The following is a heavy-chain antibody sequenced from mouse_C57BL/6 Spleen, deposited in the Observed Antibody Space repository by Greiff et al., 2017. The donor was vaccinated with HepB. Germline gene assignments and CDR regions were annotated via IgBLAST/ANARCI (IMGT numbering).Heavy chain of an antibody. CDR3: AKMDYGSSYLDY. Sequence: VQLQESGPGLVQPSQSLSITCTVSGFSLTSYGVHWVRQSPGKGLEWLGVIWRGGSTDYNAAFMSRLSITKDNSKSQVFFKMNSLQADDTAIYYCAKMDYGSSYLDYWGQGTTLTVSS. CDR1: GFSLTSYG. D-gene: IGHD1-1*01. CDR2: IWRGGST. J-gene: IGHJ2*01. V-gene: IGHV2-5*01.